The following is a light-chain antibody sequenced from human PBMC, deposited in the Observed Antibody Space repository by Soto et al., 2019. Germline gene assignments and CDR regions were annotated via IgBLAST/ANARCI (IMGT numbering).Light chain of an antibody. CDR3: QQYNNHSPWT. CDR2: DAS. CDR1: QRISDY. V-gene: IGKV1-5*01. Sequence: DIQMTQSPSTLSASVGDRVTMTCRASQRISDYLAWYQQKPGKVPNLLIYDASSLQGGVPSRFSGSGSGTEFTLTISSLQPDDFATYYCQQYNNHSPWTFGQGTKVENK. J-gene: IGKJ1*01.